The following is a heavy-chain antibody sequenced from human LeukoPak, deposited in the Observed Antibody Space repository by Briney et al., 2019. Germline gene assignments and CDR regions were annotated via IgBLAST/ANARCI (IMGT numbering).Heavy chain of an antibody. CDR2: IYYSGST. CDR3: ARHDGTGGSWDY. V-gene: IGHV4-39*01. CDR1: GGSISSSSYY. Sequence: PSETLSLTCTVSGGSISSSSYYWGWIRQPPGKGLEWIGSIYYSGSTYYNPSLKSRVTISVDTSKNQFSLKLSSVTAADTAVYYCARHDGTGGSWDYWGQGTLVTVSS. D-gene: IGHD1/OR15-1a*01. J-gene: IGHJ4*02.